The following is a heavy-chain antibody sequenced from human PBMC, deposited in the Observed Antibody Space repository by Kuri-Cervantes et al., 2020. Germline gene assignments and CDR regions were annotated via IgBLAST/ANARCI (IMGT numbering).Heavy chain of an antibody. CDR2: IYYSGST. J-gene: IGHJ3*02. V-gene: IGHV4-34*01. CDR3: ARRSVGSAMIAVPNGALDI. Sequence: SETLSLTCAVYGGSFSGYYWSWIRQPPGKGLEWIGYIYYSGSTYYNPSLKSRVTISVDTSKNQFSLKLSSVTAADTAVYYCARRSVGSAMIAVPNGALDIWGQGTMVTVSS. CDR1: GGSFSGYY. D-gene: IGHD3-22*01.